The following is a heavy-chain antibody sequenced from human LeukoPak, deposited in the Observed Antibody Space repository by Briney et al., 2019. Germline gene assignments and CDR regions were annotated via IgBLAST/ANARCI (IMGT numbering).Heavy chain of an antibody. J-gene: IGHJ4*02. CDR3: ARDRLYYYDSSGYFDY. Sequence: GRSLRLSCPASVFTFSSYAMHWVRQAPGKGLEWVAVISYDGSNKYYADSVKGRFTISRDNSKNTLYLQMNSLRAEDTAVYYCARDRLYYYDSSGYFDYWGQGTLVTVSS. D-gene: IGHD3-22*01. CDR1: VFTFSSYA. V-gene: IGHV3-30-3*01. CDR2: ISYDGSNK.